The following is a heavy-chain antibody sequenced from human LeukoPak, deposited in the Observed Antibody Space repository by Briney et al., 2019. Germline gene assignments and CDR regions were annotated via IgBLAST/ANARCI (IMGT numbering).Heavy chain of an antibody. D-gene: IGHD5-18*01. J-gene: IGHJ4*02. CDR1: GFSFSSYW. CDR2: INSDGSST. V-gene: IGHV3-74*01. CDR3: ARDPGYTYGFL. Sequence: GRSLRLSCAASGFSFSSYWMHWVRQAPGKGLVWVSRINSDGSSTSYADSVKGRFTISRDNAKNTLYLQMNSLRAEDTAVYYCARDPGYTYGFLWGQGTLVTVSS.